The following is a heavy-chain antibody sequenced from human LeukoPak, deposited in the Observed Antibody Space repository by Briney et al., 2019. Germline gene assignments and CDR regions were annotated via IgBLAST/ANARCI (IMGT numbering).Heavy chain of an antibody. CDR2: INPNSGGT. Sequence: GASVKVSCKASGYTFTGYYMHWVRQAPGQGLEWMGWINPNSGGTNYAQKFQGRVTMTRDTSISTAYMELSRLRSGDTAVYYCARDKSERWLSDYWGQGTLVTVSS. CDR1: GYTFTGYY. V-gene: IGHV1-2*02. CDR3: ARDKSERWLSDY. D-gene: IGHD5-24*01. J-gene: IGHJ4*02.